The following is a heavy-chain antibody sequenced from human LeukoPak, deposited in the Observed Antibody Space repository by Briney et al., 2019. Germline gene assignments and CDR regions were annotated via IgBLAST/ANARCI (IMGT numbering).Heavy chain of an antibody. J-gene: IGHJ3*02. CDR2: IIPILGIA. D-gene: IGHD4-23*01. CDR1: GGTFSSYT. V-gene: IGHV1-69*02. CDR3: ARSNSGFGVLDGAFDI. Sequence: SVKVSCKASGGTFSSYTISCVRQAPGQGLEWMGRIIPILGIANYAQKFQGRATITADKSTSTAYMELSSLRSEDTAVYYCARSNSGFGVLDGAFDIWGQGTMVTVSS.